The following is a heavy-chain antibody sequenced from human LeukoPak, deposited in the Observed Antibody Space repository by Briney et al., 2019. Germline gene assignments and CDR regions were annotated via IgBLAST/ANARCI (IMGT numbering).Heavy chain of an antibody. CDR3: AKDRDYSGSYEVYFDY. V-gene: IGHV3-23*01. J-gene: IGHJ4*02. D-gene: IGHD1-26*01. CDR1: GFTFSSYA. CDR2: ISGSGGST. Sequence: GGSLRLSCAASGFTFSSYAMSWVRQAPGKGLEWVSAISGSGGSTYYADSVKGRFTISRDNSKNTLYLQMNSLRAEDTAVYYCAKDRDYSGSYEVYFDYWGQGTLVTVSS.